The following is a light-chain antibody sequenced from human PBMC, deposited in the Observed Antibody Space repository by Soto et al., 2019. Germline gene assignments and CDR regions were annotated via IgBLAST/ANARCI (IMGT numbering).Light chain of an antibody. CDR2: TGS. J-gene: IGKJ4*01. CDR3: QQRYRWPPVT. Sequence: DIQMTQSPSSVSASVGDRVTITCRASQAIDSWLAWYQQKPGEAPKLLIFTGSLLHSGVPPRFSGSGAGTGFTLTISSLEPGDFAVYYCQQRYRWPPVTFGGGTKVDIK. V-gene: IGKV1-12*01. CDR1: QAIDSW.